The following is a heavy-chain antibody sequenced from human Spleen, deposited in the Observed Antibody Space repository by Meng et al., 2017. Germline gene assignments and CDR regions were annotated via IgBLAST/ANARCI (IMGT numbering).Heavy chain of an antibody. CDR3: ARDEDISAAGKLFGDY. J-gene: IGHJ4*02. V-gene: IGHV1-2*06. D-gene: IGHD6-13*01. Sequence: ASVKVSCKPSGYTFTAYYIHWVRQAPGQGREGMGHINPNNGDTRYAQKFQGRVSMTRDTSISTAYVELSGLRSDDTAMYYCARDEDISAAGKLFGDYWGQGTLVTGSS. CDR1: GYTFTAYY. CDR2: INPNNGDT.